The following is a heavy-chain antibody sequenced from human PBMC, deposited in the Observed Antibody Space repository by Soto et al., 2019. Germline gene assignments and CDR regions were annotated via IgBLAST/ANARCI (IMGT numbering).Heavy chain of an antibody. CDR3: AKVAMYSAGLSSFDY. Sequence: PGGSLRLSCAASGFTFSSYAMSWVRQAPGKGLEWVSSISGSGGGTYYADSVKGRFTFSRDNSKNTLYLQMNSLRAEDTAVYYCAKVAMYSAGLSSFDYWGQGTLVTVSS. J-gene: IGHJ4*02. CDR1: GFTFSSYA. CDR2: ISGSGGGT. V-gene: IGHV3-23*01. D-gene: IGHD6-19*01.